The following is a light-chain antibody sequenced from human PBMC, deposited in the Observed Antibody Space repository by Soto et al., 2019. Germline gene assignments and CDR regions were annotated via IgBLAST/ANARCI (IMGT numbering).Light chain of an antibody. Sequence: DIQVTQSPSSVSASVGDRVTITCRASQDISHYLAWYQQKPGKAPKLLIYGASSLQSGVPSRFSGSGSGTDFTLTISSLRPEDFATFYCQQAYTFPRTFGQGTKVDIK. J-gene: IGKJ1*01. CDR2: GAS. V-gene: IGKV1D-12*01. CDR3: QQAYTFPRT. CDR1: QDISHY.